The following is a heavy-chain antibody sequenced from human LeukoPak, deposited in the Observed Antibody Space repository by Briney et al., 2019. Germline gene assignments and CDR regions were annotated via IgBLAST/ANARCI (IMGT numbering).Heavy chain of an antibody. CDR3: ARHYNSGTYPLDY. Sequence: PSETLSLTCTVSGGSISSYYWSWIRQPAGKGLEWIGRIYTSGSTNYNPSLKSRVTISLDTSKNQYSLKLSSVTAADTAVYYCARHYNSGTYPLDYWGQGTLVTVSS. D-gene: IGHD3-10*01. V-gene: IGHV4-4*07. CDR2: IYTSGST. J-gene: IGHJ4*02. CDR1: GGSISSYY.